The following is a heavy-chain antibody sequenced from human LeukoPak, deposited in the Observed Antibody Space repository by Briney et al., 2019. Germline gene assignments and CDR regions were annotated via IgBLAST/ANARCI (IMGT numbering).Heavy chain of an antibody. V-gene: IGHV4-34*08. J-gene: IGHJ5*02. CDR3: ACRRPLWFGELRFDP. CDR1: GFTFSSYA. D-gene: IGHD3-10*01. Sequence: GSLRLSCAASGFTFSSYAMSWVRQPPGKGLEWIGEINHSGSTNYNPSLKSRVTISVDTSKNQFSLKLSSVTAADTAVYYCACRRPLWFGELRFDPWGQGTLVTVSS. CDR2: INHSGST.